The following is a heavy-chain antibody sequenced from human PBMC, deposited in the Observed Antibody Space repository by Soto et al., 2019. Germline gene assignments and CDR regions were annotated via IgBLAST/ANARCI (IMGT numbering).Heavy chain of an antibody. D-gene: IGHD3-10*01. CDR2: INPILSMS. CDR1: GDSFSFYT. Sequence: QVQLVQSGAEVKKPGSSVKVSCKASGDSFSFYTINWVRQAPGLGLEWVGRINPILSMSNYAQKFQGRVTMTADKSTSTAYMELRSLRSEHTAIYYCATSYGSGYRAFDYWGQRALVTVSS. J-gene: IGHJ4*02. V-gene: IGHV1-69*02. CDR3: ATSYGSGYRAFDY.